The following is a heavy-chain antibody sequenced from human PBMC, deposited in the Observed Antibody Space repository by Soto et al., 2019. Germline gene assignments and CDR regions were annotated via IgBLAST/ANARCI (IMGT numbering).Heavy chain of an antibody. J-gene: IGHJ4*02. D-gene: IGHD5-12*01. V-gene: IGHV1-3*01. CDR1: GYTFTSYA. Sequence: ASVKVSCKASGYTFTSYAMHWVRQAPGQRLEWMGWINAGNGNTKYSQKFQGRVTITRDTSASTAYMELSSLRSEDTAVYYCARERIGSGYDSDYYFDYWGQGTLVTVSS. CDR3: ARERIGSGYDSDYYFDY. CDR2: INAGNGNT.